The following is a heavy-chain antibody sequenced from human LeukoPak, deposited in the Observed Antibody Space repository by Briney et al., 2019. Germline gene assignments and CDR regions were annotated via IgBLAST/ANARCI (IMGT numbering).Heavy chain of an antibody. D-gene: IGHD6-13*01. J-gene: IGHJ4*02. CDR2: IYYSGST. Sequence: SETLSLTCTVSGGSISSSSYYWGWIRQPPGKELEWIGSIYYSGSTYYNPSHKSRVTISVDTSKNQFSLKLSSVTAADTAVYYCARAAAGTLYFDYWGQGTLVTVSS. CDR1: GGSISSSSYY. V-gene: IGHV4-39*01. CDR3: ARAAAGTLYFDY.